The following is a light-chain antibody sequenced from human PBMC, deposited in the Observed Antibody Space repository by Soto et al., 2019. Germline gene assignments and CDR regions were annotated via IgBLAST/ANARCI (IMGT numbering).Light chain of an antibody. CDR3: QSYDSSLSAYV. CDR2: DNS. V-gene: IGLV1-40*01. CDR1: SSNIGAGYD. Sequence: QSALTQPPSVSGAPGQRVTISCTGSSSNIGAGYDVHWYQQLPGTAPKLLIYDNSNRPSGVPGRFSGSKSGTSSSLAITGLQADDEADYYCQSYDSSLSAYVFGTGTKVTVL. J-gene: IGLJ1*01.